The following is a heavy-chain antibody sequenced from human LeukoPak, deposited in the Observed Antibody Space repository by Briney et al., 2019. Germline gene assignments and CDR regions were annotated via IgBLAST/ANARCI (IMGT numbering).Heavy chain of an antibody. CDR1: SGSISSYY. CDR2: IYYSGST. CDR3: ARHGSHTPVDY. Sequence: SETLSLTCTVSSGSISSYYWSWIRQPPGKGLEWIGYIYYSGSTNYNPSLKSRVTISVDTSKNQFSLKLSSVTAADTAVYYCARHGSHTPVDYWGQGTLVTVSS. D-gene: IGHD2-2*02. V-gene: IGHV4-59*08. J-gene: IGHJ4*02.